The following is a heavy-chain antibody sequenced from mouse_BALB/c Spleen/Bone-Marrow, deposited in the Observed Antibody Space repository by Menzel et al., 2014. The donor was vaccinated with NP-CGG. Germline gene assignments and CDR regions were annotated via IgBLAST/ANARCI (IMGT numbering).Heavy chain of an antibody. Sequence: VQLQQPGAELVKPGAPVKLSCTASGFNIKDTNMHWVKQRPEQGLEWIGRIDPANGNTKYDPKFQGKATITADTSSNTAYLQLSSLTSEDTAVYYCARSRDYGSSYYAMDYWGQGTSVTVSS. V-gene: IGHV14-3*02. D-gene: IGHD1-1*01. J-gene: IGHJ4*01. CDR3: ARSRDYGSSYYAMDY. CDR1: GFNIKDTN. CDR2: IDPANGNT.